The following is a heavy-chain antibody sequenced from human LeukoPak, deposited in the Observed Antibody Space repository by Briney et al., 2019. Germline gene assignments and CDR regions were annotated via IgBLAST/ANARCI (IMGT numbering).Heavy chain of an antibody. D-gene: IGHD1-14*01. Sequence: GGTLRLSCAASGFTFSSYAMHWVRQAPGKGLEWVAVISYDGSNKYYADSVKGRFTISRDNSKNTLYLQMNSLRVEDTAVYYCSRDRGISGEWGQGTLVTVSS. V-gene: IGHV3-30-3*01. J-gene: IGHJ4*02. CDR1: GFTFSSYA. CDR3: SRDRGISGE. CDR2: ISYDGSNK.